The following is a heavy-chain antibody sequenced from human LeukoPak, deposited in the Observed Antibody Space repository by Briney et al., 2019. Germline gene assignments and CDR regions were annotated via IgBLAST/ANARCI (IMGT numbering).Heavy chain of an antibody. CDR2: IRNDGTNK. D-gene: IGHD1-7*01. CDR1: GFTFSSSG. J-gene: IGHJ4*02. CDR3: AKDRTGTYFDY. V-gene: IGHV3-30*02. Sequence: PGGSLRLSCAASGFTFSSSGMHWVRQAPGKGLEWVAFIRNDGTNKYYADSVKGRFTISGDNSKNTLYLQMNSLRVEDTTVYYCAKDRTGTYFDYWGQGILVTVSS.